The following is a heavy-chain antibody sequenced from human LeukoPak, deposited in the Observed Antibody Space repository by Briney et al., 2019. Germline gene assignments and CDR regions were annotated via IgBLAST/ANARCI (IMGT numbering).Heavy chain of an antibody. D-gene: IGHD2-21*02. CDR2: IYHSGST. V-gene: IGHV4-38-2*01. CDR3: ARLRDSKTKSADY. CDR1: GYSISSGYY. J-gene: IGHJ4*02. Sequence: NASETLSLTCAVSGYSISSGYYWGWIRQPPGKGLEWIGRIYHSGSTYYNPSLKSRVTRSVDTSKNQLSLKLRSVTAADTAVYYCARLRDSKTKSADYWGQGTLVTVSS.